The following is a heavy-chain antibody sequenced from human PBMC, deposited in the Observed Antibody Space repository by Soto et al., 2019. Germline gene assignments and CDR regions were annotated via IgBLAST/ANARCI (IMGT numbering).Heavy chain of an antibody. J-gene: IGHJ6*02. CDR2: VSYSGRT. V-gene: IGHV4-31*03. Sequence: PSETLSLTCTVSGGSISSSGYYWTWIRQHPGKGLEWIGYVSYSGRTYYNPSLRGRVTMAVDMSRSQFSLSLRSVTAADTAVYYCVRDFLSRMVRGVLNGMDVWGQGTTVTVSS. CDR3: VRDFLSRMVRGVLNGMDV. D-gene: IGHD3-10*01. CDR1: GGSISSSGYY.